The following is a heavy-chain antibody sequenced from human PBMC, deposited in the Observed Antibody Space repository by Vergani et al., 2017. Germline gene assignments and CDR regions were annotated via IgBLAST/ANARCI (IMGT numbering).Heavy chain of an antibody. CDR1: GFTFSSYG. J-gene: IGHJ4*02. CDR3: ARLERGGLDY. D-gene: IGHD3-10*01. CDR2: ISAYNGNT. V-gene: IGHV1-18*01. Sequence: QVQLVESGGGVVQPGRSLRLSCAASGFTFSSYGISWVRQAPGQGLEWMGWISAYNGNTNYAQKLQGRVTMTTDTSTSTAYMELRSLRSDDTAVYYCARLERGGLDYWGQGTLVTVSS.